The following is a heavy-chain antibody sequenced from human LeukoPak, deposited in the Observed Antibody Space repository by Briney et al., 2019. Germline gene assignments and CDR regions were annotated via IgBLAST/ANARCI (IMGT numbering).Heavy chain of an antibody. D-gene: IGHD3-3*01. CDR3: ASIPALGREWVY. CDR2: IYYTGST. J-gene: IGHJ4*02. CDR1: GGSLSSYY. V-gene: IGHV4-59*08. Sequence: PSETLSLTCTVSGGSLSSYYWSWIRQPPGKGLEWIGYIYYTGSTNYNPSLKSRVTISLDTSKNQFSLSLSSVTAADTAVYYCASIPALGREWVYWGQGTLVTVSS.